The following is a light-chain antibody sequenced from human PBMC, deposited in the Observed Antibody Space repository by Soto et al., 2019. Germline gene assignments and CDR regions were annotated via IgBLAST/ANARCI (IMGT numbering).Light chain of an antibody. Sequence: EIVFTQSPATLSFSAGGRASPSCRASQSVSSYLAWYQQKPGQAPRLLIYGASSRATGIPDRFSGSGSGTDFTLTISRLEPEDFAVYYCQQYGSSGTLGQGTKVDI. CDR3: QQYGSSGT. CDR2: GAS. CDR1: QSVSSY. V-gene: IGKV3-20*01. J-gene: IGKJ1*01.